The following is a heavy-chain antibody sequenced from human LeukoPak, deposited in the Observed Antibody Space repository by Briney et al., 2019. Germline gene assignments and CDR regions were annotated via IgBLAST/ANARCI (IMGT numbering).Heavy chain of an antibody. CDR2: INSDGSST. CDR1: GFTFSSYW. Sequence: QTGGSLRLSCAASGFTFSSYWMHWVRQAPGKGLVWVSRINSDGSSTTYADSVKGRFTISRANANNTLYLQIHSLRAEDTAVYYCARRDSGYDNRAFDIWGQGTMVIVSS. J-gene: IGHJ3*02. D-gene: IGHD5-12*01. CDR3: ARRDSGYDNRAFDI. V-gene: IGHV3-74*03.